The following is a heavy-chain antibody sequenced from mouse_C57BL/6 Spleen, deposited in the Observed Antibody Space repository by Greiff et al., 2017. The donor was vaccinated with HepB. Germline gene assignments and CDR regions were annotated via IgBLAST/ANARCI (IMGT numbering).Heavy chain of an antibody. V-gene: IGHV1-64*01. D-gene: IGHD1-1*01. CDR2: IHPNSGST. CDR3: AIYGSSPAWFAY. CDR1: GYTFTSYW. J-gene: IGHJ3*01. Sequence: QVQLKQPGAELVKPGASVKLSCKASGYTFTSYWMHWVKQRPGQGLEWIGMIHPNSGSTNYNEKFKSKATLTVDKSSSTAYMQLSSLTSEDSAVYYCAIYGSSPAWFAYWGQGTLVTVSA.